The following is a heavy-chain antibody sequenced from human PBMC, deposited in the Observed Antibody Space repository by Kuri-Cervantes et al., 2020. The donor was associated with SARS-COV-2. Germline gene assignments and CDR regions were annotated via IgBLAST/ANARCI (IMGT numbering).Heavy chain of an antibody. CDR1: ETTFPNYD. Sequence: ASVKVSCKAPETTFPNYDINWVRQATGQGLEWMGMVKTNSGNTLYAQIFQGRVTMTTDTSTSTAYMELRSLRSDDTAVYYCARDQLSFTIFGVVITYFDYWGQGTLVTVSS. CDR2: VKTNSGNT. CDR3: ARDQLSFTIFGVVITYFDY. V-gene: IGHV1-8*01. D-gene: IGHD3-3*01. J-gene: IGHJ4*02.